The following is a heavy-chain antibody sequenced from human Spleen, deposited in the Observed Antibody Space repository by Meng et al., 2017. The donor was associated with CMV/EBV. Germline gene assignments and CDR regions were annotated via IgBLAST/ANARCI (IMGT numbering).Heavy chain of an antibody. CDR1: GGTFSSYA. Sequence: SVKVSCKASGGTFSSYAISWVRQAPGQGLEWMGGIIPILGIANYAQKFQGRVTIITDESTSTAYMELSSLRSEDTAVYYCASDLVEGYDFWSGTFFGYWGQGTLVTVSS. CDR2: IIPILGIA. V-gene: IGHV1-69*10. CDR3: ASDLVEGYDFWSGTFFGY. J-gene: IGHJ4*02. D-gene: IGHD3-3*01.